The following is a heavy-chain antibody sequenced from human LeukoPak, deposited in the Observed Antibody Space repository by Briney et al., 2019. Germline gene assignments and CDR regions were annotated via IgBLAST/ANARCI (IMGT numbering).Heavy chain of an antibody. V-gene: IGHV1-2*02. CDR2: INPNSGGT. J-gene: IGHJ4*02. CDR1: GYTFTGYY. Sequence: GASVKVSCKASGYTFTGYYMHWVRQAPGQGLEWMGWINPNSGGTNYAQKFQGRVTMTRDTSISTAYMELSRLRSDDTAVYYCARDHFLSSTSRDFDYWGQGTLVTVSS. D-gene: IGHD3-3*02. CDR3: ARDHFLSSTSRDFDY.